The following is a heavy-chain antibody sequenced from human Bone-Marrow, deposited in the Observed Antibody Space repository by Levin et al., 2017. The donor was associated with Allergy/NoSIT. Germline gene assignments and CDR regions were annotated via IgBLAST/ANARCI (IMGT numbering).Heavy chain of an antibody. CDR2: ISNTSIYT. D-gene: IGHD2-2*01. CDR1: GFNFSDHY. CDR3: ARSRNTRIQDVMSYYYVDV. Sequence: GGSLRLSCAGSGFNFSDHYMSWIRQAPGKGLEWVSFISNTSIYTYYPDSLKGRFTISRDNAKNSLYLQINSLTAEDTAVYYCARSRNTRIQDVMSYYYVDVWGKGTTVTVS. J-gene: IGHJ6*03. V-gene: IGHV3-11*06.